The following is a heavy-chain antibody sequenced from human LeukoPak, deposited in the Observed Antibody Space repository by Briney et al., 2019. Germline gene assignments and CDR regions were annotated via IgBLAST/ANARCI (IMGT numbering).Heavy chain of an antibody. V-gene: IGHV4-59*01. CDR3: ARGIYGYRFSFDY. CDR2: IFYSGST. D-gene: IGHD5-18*01. Sequence: PSETLSLTCSVSGGSISGYFWNWIRQPPGKGLEWIGYIFYSGSTNYNPSLMSRVTISVDTSKNQFSLKLTSMTAADTAVYYCARGIYGYRFSFDYWGQGTLVTVSS. J-gene: IGHJ4*02. CDR1: GGSISGYF.